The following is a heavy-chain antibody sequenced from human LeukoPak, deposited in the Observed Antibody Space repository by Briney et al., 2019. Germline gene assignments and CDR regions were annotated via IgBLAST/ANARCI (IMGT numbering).Heavy chain of an antibody. Sequence: GGSLRLSCAASGFTFSSYWISWVRQAPGKGLEWVANIKQDGSEKYYVDSVKGRFTISRDNAKNSLYLQMNSLRAEDTAVYYCAKDPIWWNYFDYWGQGTLVTVSS. CDR1: GFTFSSYW. CDR3: AKDPIWWNYFDY. V-gene: IGHV3-7*01. D-gene: IGHD2-8*02. CDR2: IKQDGSEK. J-gene: IGHJ4*02.